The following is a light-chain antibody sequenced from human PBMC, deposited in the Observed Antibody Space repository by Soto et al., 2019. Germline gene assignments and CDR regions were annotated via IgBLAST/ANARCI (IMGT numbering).Light chain of an antibody. Sequence: QSVLTQPPSASGSPGQSVAISCTGTSSDVGGYNYVSWYQQHPGKAPKLMIYEVSKRPSGVPDRFSGSKSGNTASLTVSGLRAEDEAEYYCNSYAGTNNYVVFGGGTKVTVL. CDR2: EVS. CDR1: SSDVGGYNY. CDR3: NSYAGTNNYVV. V-gene: IGLV2-8*01. J-gene: IGLJ2*01.